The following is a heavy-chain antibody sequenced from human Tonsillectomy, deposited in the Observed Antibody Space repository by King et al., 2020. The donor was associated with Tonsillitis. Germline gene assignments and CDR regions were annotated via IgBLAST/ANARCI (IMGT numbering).Heavy chain of an antibody. J-gene: IGHJ6*02. D-gene: IGHD3-10*01. Sequence: VQLVESGGGLVKPGGSLRLSCAASGFTFSSYSMNWVRQAPGKGLEWVSCISSSSSYIYYADSVKGRFTVSRDNAKNSLNLQMNSLRAEDTAVYSCARSRVPYGLWFGELLWDYGLDVWGQGTTVTVSS. CDR1: GFTFSSYS. CDR3: ARSRVPYGLWFGELLWDYGLDV. V-gene: IGHV3-21*01. CDR2: ISSSSSYI.